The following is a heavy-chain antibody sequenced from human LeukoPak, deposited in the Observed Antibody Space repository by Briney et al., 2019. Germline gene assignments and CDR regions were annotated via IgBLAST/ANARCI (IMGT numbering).Heavy chain of an antibody. J-gene: IGHJ4*02. D-gene: IGHD1-26*01. V-gene: IGHV3-53*01. CDR1: GFTVSSNY. CDR2: IYSGGST. Sequence: GGSLRLSCAASGFTVSSNYMSWVRQAPGKGLEWVSVIYSGGSTYYEDSVKGRFTISRDNSKNTLYLQMNSLRAEDTAVYYCARTLDGSYYVLDYWGQGTLVTVSS. CDR3: ARTLDGSYYVLDY.